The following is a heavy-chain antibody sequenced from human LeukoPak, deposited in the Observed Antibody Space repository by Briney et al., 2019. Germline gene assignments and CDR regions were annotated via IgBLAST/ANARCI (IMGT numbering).Heavy chain of an antibody. D-gene: IGHD5-24*01. V-gene: IGHV3-53*01. CDR2: IYSGGTT. CDR1: GFSVSSNY. CDR3: ARGRRDGYNFHF. Sequence: GGSLRPSCAGSGFSVSSNYMSWVRQAPGKGLDWVSVIYSGGTTYYADSLKGRFTISSDNSKNTLYLQMNSLRAEDTAVYYCARGRRDGYNFHFWGQGTLVTVSS. J-gene: IGHJ4*02.